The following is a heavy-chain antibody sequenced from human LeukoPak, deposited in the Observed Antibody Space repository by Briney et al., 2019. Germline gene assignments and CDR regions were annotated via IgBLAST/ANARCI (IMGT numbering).Heavy chain of an antibody. CDR1: GFTFSSYA. D-gene: IGHD3-3*02. V-gene: IGHV3-30-3*01. J-gene: IGHJ4*02. Sequence: GGSLRLSCAASGFTFSSYAMHWVRQAPGKGLERVAVISYDGSNKYYADSVKGRFTISRDNSKNTLYLQMNSLRAEDTAVYYCARSQGAFYDYWGQGTLVTVSS. CDR3: ARSQGAFYDY. CDR2: ISYDGSNK.